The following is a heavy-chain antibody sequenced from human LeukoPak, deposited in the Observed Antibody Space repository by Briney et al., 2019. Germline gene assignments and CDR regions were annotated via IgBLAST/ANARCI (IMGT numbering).Heavy chain of an antibody. V-gene: IGHV4-59*02. CDR3: ARGERNGPDY. D-gene: IGHD2-8*01. J-gene: IGHJ4*02. Sequence: SETLSLTCTVSGGSVSRYYWSWIRQSPGKGLEWIGYIRDSGSTNSNPSLKSRVTIPMDTSKNQVSLKLTSVTAADTALYYCARGERNGPDYWGQGTVVSVSS. CDR1: GGSVSRYY. CDR2: IRDSGST.